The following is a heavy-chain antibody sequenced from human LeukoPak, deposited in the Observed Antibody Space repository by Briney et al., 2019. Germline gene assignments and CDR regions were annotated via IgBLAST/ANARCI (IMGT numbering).Heavy chain of an antibody. CDR2: IYHSGST. Sequence: SETLSLTCTVSGYSISSGYYWGWIRQPPGKGLEWIGSIYHSGSTYYNPSLKSRVTISVDTSKNQFSLKLSSVTAADTAVYYCARGKSMVRGYYYYYYYMDVWGKGTTVTISS. D-gene: IGHD3-10*01. J-gene: IGHJ6*03. V-gene: IGHV4-38-2*02. CDR3: ARGKSMVRGYYYYYYYMDV. CDR1: GYSISSGYY.